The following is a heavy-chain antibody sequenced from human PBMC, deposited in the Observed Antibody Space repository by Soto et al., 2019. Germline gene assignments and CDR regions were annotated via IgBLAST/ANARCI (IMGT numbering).Heavy chain of an antibody. V-gene: IGHV1-69*08. CDR2: IIPILGIA. J-gene: IGHJ4*02. Sequence: QVQLVQSGAEVKKPGSSVKVSCKDSVGSFSSYTISWVRQSPGQGLEWMGRIIPILGIANYAQKFQGRVTITADKSTSTAYMELSSLRYEDTAVYYCARDMGGYYGDLWGQGTLVTVSS. CDR3: ARDMGGYYGDL. D-gene: IGHD3-22*01. CDR1: VGSFSSYT.